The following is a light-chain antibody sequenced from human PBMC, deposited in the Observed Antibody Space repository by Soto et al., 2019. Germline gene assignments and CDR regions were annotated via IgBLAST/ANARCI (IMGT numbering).Light chain of an antibody. J-gene: IGKJ1*01. CDR3: QQYNNYSNI. CDR1: QTIGSW. Sequence: DIQMTQSPSTLSASVGDRVTITCRASQTIGSWLAWYQKKPGKAPKLLIFDASSLHSGVPSRFSGSGSGTEFTLTISSLQPDDFATYYCQQYNNYSNIFGQGTKVDI. V-gene: IGKV1-5*01. CDR2: DAS.